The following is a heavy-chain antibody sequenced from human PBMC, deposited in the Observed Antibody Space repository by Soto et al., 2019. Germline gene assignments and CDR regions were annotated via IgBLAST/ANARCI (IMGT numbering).Heavy chain of an antibody. CDR2: INSDGSST. J-gene: IGHJ6*02. Sequence: EVQLVESGGGLVQPGGSLRLSCAASGFTFSSYWMHWVRQAPGKGLVWVSRINSDGSSTSYADSVKGRFTISRDNXRNTLYLQMNSLRAEDTAVYYCAREMATLWGYGMDVWGQGTTVTVSS. CDR1: GFTFSSYW. D-gene: IGHD3-10*01. CDR3: AREMATLWGYGMDV. V-gene: IGHV3-74*01.